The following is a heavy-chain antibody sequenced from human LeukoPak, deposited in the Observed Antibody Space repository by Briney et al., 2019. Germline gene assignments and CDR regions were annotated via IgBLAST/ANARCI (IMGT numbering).Heavy chain of an antibody. V-gene: IGHV4-4*02. J-gene: IGHJ4*02. CDR3: ARVRVTMVRAGEDY. D-gene: IGHD3-10*01. Sequence: PSGTLSLTCAVSGGSISSSNWWSWVRQPPGKGLEWIGEIYHSGNTNYNPSLKSRVTISVDRSKNQFSLKLSSVTAADTAVYYCARVRVTMVRAGEDYWGQGTLVTVS. CDR1: GGSISSSNW. CDR2: IYHSGNT.